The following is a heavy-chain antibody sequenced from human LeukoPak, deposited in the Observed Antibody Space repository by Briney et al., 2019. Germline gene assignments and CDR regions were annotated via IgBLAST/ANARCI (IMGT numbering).Heavy chain of an antibody. CDR3: ATNHNYRSDY. V-gene: IGHV3-7*01. J-gene: IGHJ4*02. CDR2: IREDGSEQ. CDR1: GFTFSTYW. Sequence: GGSLRLSCAASGFTFSTYWMSWVRQAPGKGLEWVANIREDGSEQFYVDSVKGRFIISRDNTKNSLYLQMNSLRAEDTAVYYCATNHNYRSDYWGQGTLVTVSS. D-gene: IGHD5-24*01.